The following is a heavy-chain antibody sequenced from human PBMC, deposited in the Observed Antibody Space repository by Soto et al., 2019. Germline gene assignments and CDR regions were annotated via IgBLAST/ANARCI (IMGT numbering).Heavy chain of an antibody. V-gene: IGHV1-3*01. CDR1: GYTFTTHA. Sequence: GDSVKEYFKACGYTFTTHAMHLVRQAPGQSLEWMGWINGGTGQTKHSQRFQGRVNITRDTSASTAYMELRSLRSEDTAVYYCARGKGMEENYYYYGLDIWGQGTTVTVSS. CDR2: INGGTGQT. CDR3: ARGKGMEENYYYYGLDI. D-gene: IGHD1-1*01. J-gene: IGHJ6*01.